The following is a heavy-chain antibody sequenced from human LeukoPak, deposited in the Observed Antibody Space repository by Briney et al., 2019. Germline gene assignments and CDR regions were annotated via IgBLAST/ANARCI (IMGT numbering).Heavy chain of an antibody. D-gene: IGHD4-17*01. CDR1: GGSFSGYY. J-gene: IGHJ4*02. Sequence: SETLSLTCAVYGGSFSGYYRSWIRQPPGKGLEWIGEINHSGSTNYNPSLKSRVTISVEKSKKQLSLKVRSVAAADPAVYYCARGRRRDYAPSADYWGQGTLVTVSS. V-gene: IGHV4-34*01. CDR2: INHSGST. CDR3: ARGRRRDYAPSADY.